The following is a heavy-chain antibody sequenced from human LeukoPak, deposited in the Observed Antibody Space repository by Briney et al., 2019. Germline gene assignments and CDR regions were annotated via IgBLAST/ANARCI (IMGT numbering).Heavy chain of an antibody. J-gene: IGHJ4*02. CDR3: ARRPLGYCSSTSCYRRYYFDY. Sequence: PSETLSLTCTVSGGSISSSSYYWGWIRQPPGKGLEWIGSIYYSGSTYYNPSLKSRVTISVDTSKNQFSLKLSSVTAADTAVYYCARRPLGYCSSTSCYRRYYFDYWGQGTLVTVSS. CDR1: GGSISSSSYY. CDR2: IYYSGST. V-gene: IGHV4-39*01. D-gene: IGHD2-2*02.